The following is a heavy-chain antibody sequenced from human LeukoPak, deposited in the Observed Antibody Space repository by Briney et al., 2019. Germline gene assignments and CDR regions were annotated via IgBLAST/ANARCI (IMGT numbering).Heavy chain of an antibody. J-gene: IGHJ4*02. D-gene: IGHD5-12*01. CDR1: GYRSTSYW. Sequence: GESLNISCKGFGYRSTSYWIGCVRQMPGKGLEWMGIIYPGDSDTSYSPSFQGQVTISADKSISTAHLQWSRLKASDSAMYYCARHGRDVSGPDYWGQGTLVTVSS. CDR3: ARHGRDVSGPDY. CDR2: IYPGDSDT. V-gene: IGHV5-51*01.